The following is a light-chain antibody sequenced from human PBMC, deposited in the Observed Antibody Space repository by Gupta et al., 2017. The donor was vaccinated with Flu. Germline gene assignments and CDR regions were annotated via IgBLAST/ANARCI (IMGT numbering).Light chain of an antibody. J-gene: IGKJ4*01. CDR2: AAS. V-gene: IGKV1-39*01. CDR1: ENINEY. Sequence: DIEMTQSPSSLSASVGDRVTITCRASENINEYLNWYHQKPGEAPKVLIYAASSLQSGVPPRFSGGGYGTDFTLTISSLQPEDFGTYYCQQSYNALSHTFGGGTKVDIE. CDR3: QQSYNALSHT.